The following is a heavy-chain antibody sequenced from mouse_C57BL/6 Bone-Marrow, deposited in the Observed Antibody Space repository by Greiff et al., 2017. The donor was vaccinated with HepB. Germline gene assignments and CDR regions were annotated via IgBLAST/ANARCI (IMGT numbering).Heavy chain of an antibody. CDR2: IYPGDGAT. J-gene: IGHJ3*01. CDR1: GYAFSSSW. CDR3: ARGVAY. V-gene: IGHV1-82*01. Sequence: VQLQQSGPELVKPGASVKISCKASGYAFSSSWMNWVKQRPGKGLEWIGRIYPGDGATNYNGKFKGKATLTADKSSSTAYMQLSSLTSEDSAVYFCARGVAYWGQGTLVTVSA.